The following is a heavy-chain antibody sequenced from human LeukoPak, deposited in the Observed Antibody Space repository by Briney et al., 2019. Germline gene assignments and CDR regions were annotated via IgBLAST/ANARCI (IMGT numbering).Heavy chain of an antibody. Sequence: ASVKVYCKASGYTFTGYYMHWVRQAPGQGLEWMGWINPNSGGTNYAQKFQGRVTMTRDTSISTAYMELSRLRSDDTAVYYCARDFVGYSYGYDYWGQGTLVTVSS. CDR3: ARDFVGYSYGYDY. J-gene: IGHJ4*02. V-gene: IGHV1-2*02. CDR2: INPNSGGT. D-gene: IGHD5-18*01. CDR1: GYTFTGYY.